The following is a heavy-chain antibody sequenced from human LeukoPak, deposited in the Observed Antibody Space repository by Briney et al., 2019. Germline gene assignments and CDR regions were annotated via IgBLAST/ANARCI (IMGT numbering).Heavy chain of an antibody. CDR3: ARGLEWLTRRHTWFDP. CDR1: GYTFTSYG. V-gene: IGHV1-18*01. CDR2: ISAYNGNT. D-gene: IGHD3-3*01. J-gene: IGHJ5*02. Sequence: ASVKVSCKASGYTFTSYGISWVRQAPGQGLEWMGWISAYNGNTDYAQKLQGRVTMTTDTSTSTAYMELRSLRSDDTAVYYCARGLEWLTRRHTWFDPWGQGTLVTVSS.